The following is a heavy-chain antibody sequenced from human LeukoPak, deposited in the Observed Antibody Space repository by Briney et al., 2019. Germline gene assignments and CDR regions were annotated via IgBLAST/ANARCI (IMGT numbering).Heavy chain of an antibody. J-gene: IGHJ5*02. CDR2: IIPIFGTA. V-gene: IGHV1-69*13. CDR1: GGTFSSYA. CDR3: ARDQGPYYYDSSGSGFDP. D-gene: IGHD3-22*01. Sequence: ASVKVSCKASGGTFSSYAISWVRQAPGQGLEWMGGIIPIFGTANYAQKFQGRVTITADESTSTAYMELSSLRSEDTAVYYCARDQGPYYYDSSGSGFDPWGQGTLVTVSS.